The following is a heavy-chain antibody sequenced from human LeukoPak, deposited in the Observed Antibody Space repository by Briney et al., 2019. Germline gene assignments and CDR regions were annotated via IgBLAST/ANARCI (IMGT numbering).Heavy chain of an antibody. D-gene: IGHD2-21*01. CDR3: ARRGRGTYYYFDL. CDR1: TYTFTRYG. CDR2: ISGYNGNT. Sequence: ASVKVSCKASTYTFTRYGISWVRQAAGQGLEWMGWISGYNGNTNYAQKFLGRVSMTADTATSTAYMELRSLTSDDTAMYYCARRGRGTYYYFDLWGQGTLVTVSS. V-gene: IGHV1-18*01. J-gene: IGHJ4*02.